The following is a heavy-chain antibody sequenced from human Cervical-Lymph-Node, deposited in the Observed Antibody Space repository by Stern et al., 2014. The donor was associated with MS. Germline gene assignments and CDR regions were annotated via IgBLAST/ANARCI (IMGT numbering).Heavy chain of an antibody. CDR3: ARGLYYFDY. Sequence: QVQLVQSGGGVVQPGRSLRLSCAASGFTFSAYGMHWVRQAPGKGLEWVAVIWYDGSSKYYADSVKGRFTISRDNSKNTLYLQLNSLRAEDTAVFYCARGLYYFDYWGRGTLVTVFS. CDR2: IWYDGSSK. V-gene: IGHV3-33*01. J-gene: IGHJ4*02. CDR1: GFTFSAYG.